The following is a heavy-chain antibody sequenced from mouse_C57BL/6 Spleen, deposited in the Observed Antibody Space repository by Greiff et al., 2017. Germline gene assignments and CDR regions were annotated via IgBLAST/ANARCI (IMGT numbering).Heavy chain of an antibody. Sequence: QVQLQQPGAELVKPGASVKLSCKVSGYTFTSYWMHWVKQRPGRGLEWIGRIDPNSGGTKYNEKFKSKATLTVDKSSSTAYMQLSSLTSEDSAVYYGARSIYDGYYAMDYWGQGTTLTVSS. CDR2: IDPNSGGT. CDR3: ARSIYDGYYAMDY. J-gene: IGHJ2*01. D-gene: IGHD2-3*01. CDR1: GYTFTSYW. V-gene: IGHV1-72*01.